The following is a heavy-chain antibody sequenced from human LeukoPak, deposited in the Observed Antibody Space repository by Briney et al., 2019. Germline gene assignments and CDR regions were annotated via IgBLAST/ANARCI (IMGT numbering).Heavy chain of an antibody. CDR1: GFTFSSYA. CDR3: ARANEVAGRGVGWFDP. J-gene: IGHJ5*02. D-gene: IGHD6-19*01. V-gene: IGHV3-30-3*01. CDR2: ISYDGSDK. Sequence: GGSLRLSCAASGFTFSSYAMHWVRQAPGKGLEWVAVISYDGSDKYYADSVKGRFTISRDNSKNTLYLQMNSPRAEDTAVYYCARANEVAGRGVGWFDPWGQGTLVTVSS.